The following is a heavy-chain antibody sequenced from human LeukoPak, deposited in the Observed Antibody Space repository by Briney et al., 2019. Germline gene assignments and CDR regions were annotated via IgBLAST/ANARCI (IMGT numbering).Heavy chain of an antibody. CDR1: GFTFSSYG. V-gene: IGHV3-33*01. D-gene: IGHD5-18*01. CDR2: IWYDGSNK. CDR3: ARGPDTAMDYYFDY. Sequence: GGSLRLSCAASGFTFSSYGMHWVRQAPGKGLEWVAVIWYDGSNKYYADSVKGRFTISRDNSKNTLYLQMSSLRAEDTAVYYCARGPDTAMDYYFDYWGQGTLVTVSS. J-gene: IGHJ4*02.